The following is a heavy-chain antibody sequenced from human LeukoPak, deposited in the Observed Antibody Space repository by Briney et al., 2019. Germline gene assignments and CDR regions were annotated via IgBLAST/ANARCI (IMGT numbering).Heavy chain of an antibody. V-gene: IGHV3-33*01. D-gene: IGHD3-3*01. CDR2: IWYDGSNK. CDR1: GFTFSSYG. J-gene: IGHJ4*02. CDR3: ARDPNSKYHFWSGTHIFDY. Sequence: GRSLRLSCAASGFTFSSYGMHWVRQAPGKGLEWVAVIWYDGSNKYYADSVKGRFTISRDNSKNTLYLQMNSLRAEDTAVYYCARDPNSKYHFWSGTHIFDYWGQGALVTVSS.